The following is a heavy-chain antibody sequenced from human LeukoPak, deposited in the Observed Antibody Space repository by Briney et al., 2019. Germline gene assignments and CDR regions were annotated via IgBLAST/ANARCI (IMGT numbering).Heavy chain of an antibody. D-gene: IGHD6-13*01. CDR3: ARGRPRNIAAAGTNWFDP. V-gene: IGHV4-34*01. CDR2: INHSGSA. Sequence: SETLSLTCAVYGGSFSGYYWSWVRQPPGKGLEWIGEINHSGSASYNPSLKSRVTISVPTSKNQFSLKLSSVTAAATAVYYCARGRPRNIAAAGTNWFDPWGQGTLVTVSS. J-gene: IGHJ5*02. CDR1: GGSFSGYY.